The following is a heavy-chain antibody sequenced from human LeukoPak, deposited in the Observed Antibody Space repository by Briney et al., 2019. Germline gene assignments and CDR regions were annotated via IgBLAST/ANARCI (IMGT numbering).Heavy chain of an antibody. CDR1: GLIFSIVW. CDR2: IKTKTDGGTT. Sequence: PGGSLRLSCKASGLIFSIVWMHWPRQAPGKGLEGIGRIKTKTDGGTTEYAAPVKGRFTISRDDSKKTVYLQMKSLKTEDTALHYFVKRVKSTGDYWGQGTLVTVSS. D-gene: IGHD1-14*01. J-gene: IGHJ4*02. CDR3: VKRVKSTGDY. V-gene: IGHV3-15*01.